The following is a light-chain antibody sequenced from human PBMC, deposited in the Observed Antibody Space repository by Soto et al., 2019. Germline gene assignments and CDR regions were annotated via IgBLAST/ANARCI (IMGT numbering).Light chain of an antibody. CDR1: QSVSSSY. V-gene: IGKV3D-20*02. J-gene: IGKJ5*01. Sequence: EVVLTQSPGTLSLSPWERATLSCRASQSVSSSYLAWYQQKPGQAPRLLIYDASTSATGIPDRFSGSGSWTDFTLTISRLESEDFAVYYCQQRSNWPSITFGQGTRLEIK. CDR2: DAS. CDR3: QQRSNWPSIT.